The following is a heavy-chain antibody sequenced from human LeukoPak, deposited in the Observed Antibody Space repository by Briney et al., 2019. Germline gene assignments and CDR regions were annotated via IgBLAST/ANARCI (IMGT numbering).Heavy chain of an antibody. V-gene: IGHV5-51*01. CDR3: ARLGATPIDAFDI. Sequence: GESLQISCKGSGYSFTSYWIGWVRQLPGKGLEWMGIIYPGDSDTRYSPSFQGQVTISADKSISTAYLQWSSLKASDTAMYYCARLGATPIDAFDIWGQGTMVTVSS. J-gene: IGHJ3*02. D-gene: IGHD1-26*01. CDR2: IYPGDSDT. CDR1: GYSFTSYW.